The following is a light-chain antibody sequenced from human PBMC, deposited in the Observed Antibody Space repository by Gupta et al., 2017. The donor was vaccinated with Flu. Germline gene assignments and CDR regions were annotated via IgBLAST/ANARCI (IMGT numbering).Light chain of an antibody. Sequence: EIVLTQSPATLSLSPGERATLSCRASQSVSSYLAWYQQKPGQAPRLLIYDASNRATGIPARFSGGGSGTNFTLTIISLDQEDFAVYYCQQHSNWPPFTFGQGTQVEIK. J-gene: IGKJ5*01. V-gene: IGKV3-11*01. CDR1: QSVSSY. CDR3: QQHSNWPPFT. CDR2: DAS.